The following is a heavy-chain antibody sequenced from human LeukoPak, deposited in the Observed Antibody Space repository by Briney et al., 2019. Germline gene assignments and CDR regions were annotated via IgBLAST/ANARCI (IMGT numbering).Heavy chain of an antibody. Sequence: PGGSLRLSCVASGFSFSDSVIHWVRQAPGKGLEWVAVISHDVKTTYYADSAKGRFTISRDNSRNTVLLQMNRLRPEDTAVYYCVKEGYYGWASSPTFYFDYWGQGTRVTVSS. J-gene: IGHJ4*02. CDR1: GFSFSDSV. CDR2: ISHDVKTT. CDR3: VKEGYYGWASSPTFYFDY. D-gene: IGHD3-10*01. V-gene: IGHV3-30*04.